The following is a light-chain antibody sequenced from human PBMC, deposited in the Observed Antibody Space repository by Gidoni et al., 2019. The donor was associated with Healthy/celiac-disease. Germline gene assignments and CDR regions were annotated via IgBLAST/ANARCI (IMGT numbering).Light chain of an antibody. Sequence: DIQMTQSPSSLSASVGDRVTITCRASQSISSYLNWYQQKPGKAPKLLIYAASSLQSGGPSRFSGSGSGTDFTLTISSLQPEDFATYYCQQRYSTPDATFGQGTKLEIK. J-gene: IGKJ2*01. CDR1: QSISSY. CDR2: AAS. CDR3: QQRYSTPDAT. V-gene: IGKV1-39*01.